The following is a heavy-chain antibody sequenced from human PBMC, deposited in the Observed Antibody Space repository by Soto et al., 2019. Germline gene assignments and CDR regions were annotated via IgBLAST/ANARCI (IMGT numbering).Heavy chain of an antibody. CDR1: GGSISSSSYY. V-gene: IGHV4-39*01. J-gene: IGHJ3*02. CDR3: ASIFSLQTAAGMRWAAFDI. CDR2: IYYSGST. D-gene: IGHD6-13*01. Sequence: SETLSLTCTVSGGSISSSSYYWGWIRQPPGKGLEWIGSIYYSGSTYYNPSLKSRVTISVDTSKNQFSLKLSSVTAADTAVYYCASIFSLQTAAGMRWAAFDIWGQGTMVTVSS.